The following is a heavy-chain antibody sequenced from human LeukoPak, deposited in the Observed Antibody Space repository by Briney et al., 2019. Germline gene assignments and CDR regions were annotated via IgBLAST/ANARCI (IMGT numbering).Heavy chain of an antibody. CDR2: IFNSGST. Sequence: SETLSLTCAVYGGSFSGYYWSWIRQPPGKGLEWIGTIFNSGSTHYNPSLKSRVTISLDTSRNQFSLKLNSVTAADTAVYYCAKSNGYGLVDIWGQGTMVTVSS. J-gene: IGHJ3*02. V-gene: IGHV4-34*12. CDR3: AKSNGYGLVDI. D-gene: IGHD3-10*01. CDR1: GGSFSGYY.